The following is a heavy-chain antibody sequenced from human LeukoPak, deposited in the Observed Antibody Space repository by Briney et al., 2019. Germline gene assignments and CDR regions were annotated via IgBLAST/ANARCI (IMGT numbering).Heavy chain of an antibody. J-gene: IGHJ3*02. V-gene: IGHV3-13*04. Sequence: PGVALRLSCAASGFTLSGYDMHWVRQATGKGPEWVSAIYRAGEAFNSSSVKGRFTTSREHGKNSLYLQMNSLRDEDTAVYYCARGSIAFDIWGQGTMVT. CDR2: IYRAGEA. CDR1: GFTLSGYD. CDR3: ARGSIAFDI.